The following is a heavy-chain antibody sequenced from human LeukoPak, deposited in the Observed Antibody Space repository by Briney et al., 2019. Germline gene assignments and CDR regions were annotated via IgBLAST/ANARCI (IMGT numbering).Heavy chain of an antibody. D-gene: IGHD2/OR15-2a*01. CDR2: VSGSGGST. CDR1: GFTFSSYG. J-gene: IGHJ6*03. CDR3: AKDRLSSFGYMDV. Sequence: GGSLRLSCAASGFTFSSYGMSWVRQAPGKGLEWVSGVSGSGGSTDYADSVKGRFTISRDNAKNSLYLQMNSLRAEDMALYYCAKDRLSSFGYMDVWGKGTTVTVSS. V-gene: IGHV3-23*01.